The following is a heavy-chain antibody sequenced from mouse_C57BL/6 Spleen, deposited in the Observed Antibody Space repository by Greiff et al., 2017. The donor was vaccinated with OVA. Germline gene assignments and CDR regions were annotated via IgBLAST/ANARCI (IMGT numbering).Heavy chain of an antibody. CDR1: GSTFTSYW. Sequence: VQLQQPGAELVQPGASVQLSCKASGSTFTSYWMQWVKQRPGQGLEWIGEIYPSDSYTNYNQKFKGKATLTVDTSSSTAYMQISSLTSEDSAVYDCAQAYDDFDYWGQGTTLTVSS. D-gene: IGHD2-12*01. V-gene: IGHV1-50*01. CDR3: AQAYDDFDY. J-gene: IGHJ2*01. CDR2: IYPSDSYT.